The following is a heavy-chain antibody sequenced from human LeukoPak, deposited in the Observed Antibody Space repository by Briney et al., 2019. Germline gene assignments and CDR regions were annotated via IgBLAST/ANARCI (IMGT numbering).Heavy chain of an antibody. J-gene: IGHJ6*02. CDR3: ARDTDGELLDYYYGMDV. Sequence: GGSLRLSCAASGFTFYNHAMAWVRQAPGKGLEWVSSIINTGTATYYADSVKGRFTISRDNSRNTLVLQMNSLRAEDTAVYYCARDTDGELLDYYYGMDVWGQGTTVTVSS. CDR1: GFTFYNHA. D-gene: IGHD3-10*01. CDR2: IINTGTAT. V-gene: IGHV3-23*01.